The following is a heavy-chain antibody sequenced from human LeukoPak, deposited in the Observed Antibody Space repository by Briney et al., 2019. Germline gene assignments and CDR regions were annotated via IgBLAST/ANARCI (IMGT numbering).Heavy chain of an antibody. J-gene: IGHJ5*02. V-gene: IGHV1-18*01. D-gene: IGHD3-10*01. CDR1: GYTFTSYG. CDR2: ISAYNGNT. CDR3: ARDVVRGVDNWFGP. Sequence: WASVKVSCKASGYTFTSYGISWVRQAPGQGLGWMGWISAYNGNTNYAQKLQGRVTMTTDTSTSTAYMELRSLRSDDTAVYYCARDVVRGVDNWFGPWGQGTLVTVSS.